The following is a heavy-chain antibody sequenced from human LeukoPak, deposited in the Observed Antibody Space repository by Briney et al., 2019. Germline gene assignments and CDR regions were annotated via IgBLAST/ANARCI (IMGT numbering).Heavy chain of an antibody. CDR1: GGSISSSSYY. Sequence: SETLSLTCTVSGGSISSSSYYWGWIRQPPGKGLEWIGSIYYSGSTYYNPSLKSRVTISVDTSKNQFSLKLSSVTAADTAVYYCARIPYYYDSSVYHPPFDYWGQGTLVTVSS. J-gene: IGHJ4*02. V-gene: IGHV4-39*01. CDR3: ARIPYYYDSSVYHPPFDY. CDR2: IYYSGST. D-gene: IGHD3-22*01.